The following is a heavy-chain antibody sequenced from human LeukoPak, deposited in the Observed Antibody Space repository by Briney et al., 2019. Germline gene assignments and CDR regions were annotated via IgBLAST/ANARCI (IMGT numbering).Heavy chain of an antibody. CDR1: GFTFNHYA. CDR3: AKEVWCGYDLGCFDS. D-gene: IGHD5-12*01. V-gene: IGHV3-23*01. CDR2: ISGSGDTT. J-gene: IGHJ4*02. Sequence: GGSLRLSCAASGFTFNHYAVSWVRQAPGKGLEWVSLISGSGDTTKYADSVKGRFTISRDNSKNTLYLHMNSLRAGDTAVYFCAKEVWCGYDLGCFDSWGQGTLVTVSS.